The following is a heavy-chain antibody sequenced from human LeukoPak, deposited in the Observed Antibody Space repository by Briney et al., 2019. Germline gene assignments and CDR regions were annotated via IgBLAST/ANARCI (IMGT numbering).Heavy chain of an antibody. CDR2: ISGSGGST. CDR3: APPYSGPGLNWFDP. CDR1: GFTFSSYA. Sequence: RGSLRLSCAASGFTFSSYAMSWVRQAPGKGLEWVSAISGSGGSTYYADSVKGRFTISRDNSKNTLYLQMNSLRAEDTAVYYCAPPYSGPGLNWFDPWGQGTLVTVSS. V-gene: IGHV3-23*01. D-gene: IGHD2-15*01. J-gene: IGHJ5*02.